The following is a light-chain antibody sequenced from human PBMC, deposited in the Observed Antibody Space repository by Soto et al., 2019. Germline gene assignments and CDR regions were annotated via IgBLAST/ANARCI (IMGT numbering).Light chain of an antibody. CDR1: QGISSY. CDR2: AAS. Sequence: DIQLTQSPSFLSASVGDRVTITCRASQGISSYLAWYQQKPGKAPKLLIYAASTLQSGVPSRFSGSGSGTEVPLTISSLQPEDFATYYCQQLNSYPSFGQGTRLEIK. CDR3: QQLNSYPS. J-gene: IGKJ5*01. V-gene: IGKV1-9*01.